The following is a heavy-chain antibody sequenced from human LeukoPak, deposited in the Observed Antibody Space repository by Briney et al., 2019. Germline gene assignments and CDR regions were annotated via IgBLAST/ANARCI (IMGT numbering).Heavy chain of an antibody. CDR2: ISYDGSNK. D-gene: IGHD5-18*01. CDR1: GFPFSSYA. CDR3: ASMDTAMGFSSGY. V-gene: IGHV3-30*04. J-gene: IGHJ4*02. Sequence: GGSLRLSCAASGFPFSSYAMHWVRQAPGKGLEWVAVISYDGSNKYYADSVKGRFTISRDNSKNTLYLQMNSLRAEDTAVYYCASMDTAMGFSSGYWGQGTLVTVSS.